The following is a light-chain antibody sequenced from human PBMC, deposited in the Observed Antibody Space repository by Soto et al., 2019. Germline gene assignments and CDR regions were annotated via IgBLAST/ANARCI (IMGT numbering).Light chain of an antibody. J-gene: IGLJ2*01. CDR3: CSYASSSTRVI. V-gene: IGLV2-14*03. CDR1: SSDVGGYNF. Sequence: QPVLTQPASVSGSPGQSITISCTGTSSDVGGYNFVSWYQQHPGKAPKLMIYDVNIRPSGISNRFSGSKSGNTASLTISGLQAEDEADYYCCSYASSSTRVIFGGGTKLTVL. CDR2: DVN.